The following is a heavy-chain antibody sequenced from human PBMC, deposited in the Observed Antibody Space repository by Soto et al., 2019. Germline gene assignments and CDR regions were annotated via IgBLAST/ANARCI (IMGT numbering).Heavy chain of an antibody. D-gene: IGHD3-22*01. V-gene: IGHV1-18*01. CDR1: GYTFTRYG. J-gene: IGHJ5*02. CDR3: ARDDYYDSSGYKHGDWFDP. Sequence: ASVKVSCKASGYTFTRYGFSWVRQAPGQGLEWMGWISAYNGSTNYAQKLQGRVTLTTDTSTSTAYMELRSLRSDDTAVYYCARDDYYDSSGYKHGDWFDPWGQGTLVTVS. CDR2: ISAYNGST.